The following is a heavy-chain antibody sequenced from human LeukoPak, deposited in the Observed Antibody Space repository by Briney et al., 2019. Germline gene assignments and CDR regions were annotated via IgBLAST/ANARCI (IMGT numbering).Heavy chain of an antibody. CDR2: ISYDGSNK. CDR1: GFTFSSYG. Sequence: PGRSLRLSCAASGFTFSSYGMHWVRQAPGKGLEWVAVISYDGSNKYYADSVKGRFTISRDNTKNTLYLQMNSLRAEDTAVYYCAKDPASILWWWPDYWGQGTLVTVSS. V-gene: IGHV3-30*18. CDR3: AKDPASILWWWPDY. D-gene: IGHD2-21*01. J-gene: IGHJ4*02.